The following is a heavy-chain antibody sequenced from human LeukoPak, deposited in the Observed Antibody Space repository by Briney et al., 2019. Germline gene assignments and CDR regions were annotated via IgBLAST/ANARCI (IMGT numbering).Heavy chain of an antibody. V-gene: IGHV3-7*01. J-gene: IGHJ4*02. Sequence: GGSLRLSCAASGFTFSSYWMNWVRQAPGKGLEWVANIKQDGSEKFYVDSVKGRFTISRDNAKNSLYLQMNSLRAEDTAVYYCASLPTTIFGVVVPTPHYWGQGTLVTVSS. CDR1: GFTFSSYW. D-gene: IGHD3-3*01. CDR3: ASLPTTIFGVVVPTPHY. CDR2: IKQDGSEK.